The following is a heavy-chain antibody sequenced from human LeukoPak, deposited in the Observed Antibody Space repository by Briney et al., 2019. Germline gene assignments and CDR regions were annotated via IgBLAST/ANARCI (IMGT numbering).Heavy chain of an antibody. CDR2: ISYDGSNK. D-gene: IGHD6-19*01. V-gene: IGHV3-30*04. J-gene: IGHJ3*02. Sequence: GRSLRLSCAASGFTFSSYAMHWVRQAPGKGLEWVAVISYDGSNKYYADSVKGRFTISRDNSKNTLYLQMNSLRAEDTALYYCARDGASGWLDAFDIWGQGTMVTVSS. CDR1: GFTFSSYA. CDR3: ARDGASGWLDAFDI.